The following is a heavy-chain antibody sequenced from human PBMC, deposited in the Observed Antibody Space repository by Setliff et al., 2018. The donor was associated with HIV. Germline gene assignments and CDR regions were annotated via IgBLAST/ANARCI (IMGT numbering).Heavy chain of an antibody. CDR3: AREAGIQLWLWKDYYYYYMDV. Sequence: SETLSLTCTVSGGSISSGSYYWSWIRQPAGKGLERIGHIYTSGSTNYNPSLKSRVTISVDTSKNQFSLKLSSVTAADTAVYYCAREAGIQLWLWKDYYYYYMDVWGKGTTVTVSS. D-gene: IGHD5-18*01. V-gene: IGHV4-61*09. CDR2: IYTSGST. CDR1: GGSISSGSYY. J-gene: IGHJ6*03.